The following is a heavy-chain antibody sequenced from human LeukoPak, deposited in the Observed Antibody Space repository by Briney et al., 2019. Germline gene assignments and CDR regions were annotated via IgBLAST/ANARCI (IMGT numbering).Heavy chain of an antibody. D-gene: IGHD3-10*01. Sequence: EGSLRLSCAASGFTLSSYWMHWVRQAPGKGLVWVARINTDGTTINYADSVKGRFTISRDKAQNTLYLQMNSLRVEDTAVYYCARVAAGTGSYDYWGQGTLVTVSS. V-gene: IGHV3-74*01. CDR1: GFTLSSYW. J-gene: IGHJ4*02. CDR2: INTDGTTI. CDR3: ARVAAGTGSYDY.